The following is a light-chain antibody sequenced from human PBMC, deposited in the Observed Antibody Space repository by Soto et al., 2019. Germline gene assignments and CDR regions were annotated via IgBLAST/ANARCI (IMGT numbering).Light chain of an antibody. CDR1: QSISGW. Sequence: DIQMTQSPSTLSASVGDRVTITCRASQSISGWLAWYQQKPGKAPKLLIYKASSLESGVPSRFSGSGSGTEFTLTISSLQPDDIATYYCQQFNTSPWTFGQGTKVEIK. CDR2: KAS. J-gene: IGKJ1*01. V-gene: IGKV1-5*03. CDR3: QQFNTSPWT.